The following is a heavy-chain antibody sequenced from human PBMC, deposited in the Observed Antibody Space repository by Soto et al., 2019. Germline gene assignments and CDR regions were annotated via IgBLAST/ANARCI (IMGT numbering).Heavy chain of an antibody. D-gene: IGHD6-19*01. CDR2: ISYDGNEK. J-gene: IGHJ6*02. Sequence: QVQLVESGGGVVQPGRSLRLSCAASGFIFPNHGMNWVRQAPGKGLEWVALISYDGNEKYYADSVKGRFTISRDNSKNTLYLQMNSLRGEDTAVYYCARDLVAGDFYYGMDVWGQGTTVTVSS. V-gene: IGHV3-30*03. CDR3: ARDLVAGDFYYGMDV. CDR1: GFIFPNHG.